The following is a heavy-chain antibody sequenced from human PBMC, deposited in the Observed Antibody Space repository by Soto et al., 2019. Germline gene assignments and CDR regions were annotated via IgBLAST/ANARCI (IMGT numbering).Heavy chain of an antibody. CDR1: GFTFSSFA. Sequence: RGSLRLSCAASGFTFSSFAMSWVRQAPGKGLDWVSAISGSGGSTYSADSVKGRFTISRDNSKNTLYLQMSSLRAEDTAVYYCARGFSAGKGSPPGFWGQGSLVTVSS. CDR2: ISGSGGST. D-gene: IGHD6-13*01. V-gene: IGHV3-23*01. J-gene: IGHJ4*02. CDR3: ARGFSAGKGSPPGF.